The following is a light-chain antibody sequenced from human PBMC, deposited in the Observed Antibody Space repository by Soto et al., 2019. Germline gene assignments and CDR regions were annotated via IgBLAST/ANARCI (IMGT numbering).Light chain of an antibody. CDR3: HQRQYWPPIT. J-gene: IGKJ5*01. CDR1: HSIGSS. Sequence: EIVMTQSPATLSVSPGERATLSCRASHSIGSSVAWYQQKPGQAPRLLFYHASNRATGIPARFSGSGSGTDFTLTISSLEPEDFAVYYCHQRQYWPPITFGQGTRMEIK. CDR2: HAS. V-gene: IGKV3-11*01.